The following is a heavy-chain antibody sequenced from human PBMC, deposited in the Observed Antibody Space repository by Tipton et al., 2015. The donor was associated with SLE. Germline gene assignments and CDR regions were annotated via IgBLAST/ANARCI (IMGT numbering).Heavy chain of an antibody. V-gene: IGHV4-59*01. D-gene: IGHD1-1*01. J-gene: IGHJ6*02. Sequence: TLSLTCTVSGGSISSYYWSWIRQPPGKGLEWIGYIYTSGSTNYNPSLKSRVTISVDTSKNQFSLKLSSVTAADTAVYYCARDQRKNTLDGMDVWGQGTTVTVSS. CDR1: GGSISSYY. CDR3: ARDQRKNTLDGMDV. CDR2: IYTSGST.